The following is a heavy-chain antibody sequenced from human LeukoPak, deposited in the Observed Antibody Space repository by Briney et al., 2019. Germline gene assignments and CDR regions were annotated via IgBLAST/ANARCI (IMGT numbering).Heavy chain of an antibody. D-gene: IGHD3-9*01. CDR1: GYTFTSYD. CDR2: MNPNSGNT. CDR3: ARDLHDILTGSYGMDV. J-gene: IGHJ6*02. V-gene: IGHV1-8*01. Sequence: ASVKVSCKASGYTFTSYDINWVRQATGQGLEWMGWMNPNSGNTGYAQKFQGRVTMTRNTSISTAYMELSSLRSEDTAVYYCARDLHDILTGSYGMDVWGQGTTVTVSS.